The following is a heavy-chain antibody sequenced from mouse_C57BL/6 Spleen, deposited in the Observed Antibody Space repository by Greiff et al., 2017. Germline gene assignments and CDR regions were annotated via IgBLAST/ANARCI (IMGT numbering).Heavy chain of an antibody. D-gene: IGHD2-1*01. CDR2: INPGSGGT. CDR3: ARGAGNYPFAY. Sequence: QVHVKQSGAELVRPGTSVKVSCKASGYAFTNYLIEWVKQRPGQGLEWIGVINPGSGGTNYNEKFKGKATLTADKSSSTAYMQLSSLTSEDSAVYFCARGAGNYPFAYWGQGILVTVSA. J-gene: IGHJ3*01. CDR1: GYAFTNYL. V-gene: IGHV1-54*01.